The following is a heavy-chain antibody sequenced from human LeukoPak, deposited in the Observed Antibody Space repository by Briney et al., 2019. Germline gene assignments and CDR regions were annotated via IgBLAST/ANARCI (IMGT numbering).Heavy chain of an antibody. CDR2: IIPIFGIA. Sequence: GASVKVSCKASGGTFSSYAISWVGQAPGQGLEWMGRIIPIFGIANYAQKFQGRVTITADKSTSTAYMELSSLRSEDTAVYYCAKTYIAVAGKGDYWGQGTLVTVSS. D-gene: IGHD6-19*01. CDR1: GGTFSSYA. CDR3: AKTYIAVAGKGDY. J-gene: IGHJ4*02. V-gene: IGHV1-69*04.